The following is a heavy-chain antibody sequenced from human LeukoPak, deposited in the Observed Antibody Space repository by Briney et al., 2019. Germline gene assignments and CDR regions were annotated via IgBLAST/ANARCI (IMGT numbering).Heavy chain of an antibody. D-gene: IGHD5-12*01. CDR1: GYTFNGYH. CDR2: INPNSGGT. CDR3: ARDRRGYSGYDMN. J-gene: IGHJ4*02. V-gene: IGHV1-2*06. Sequence: ASVKVSCKASGYTFNGYHMQWVRQAPAQGLEWMGRINPNSGGTDSAQKFQGRVTMTIDTSINTAYMELSSLTSDDTAVYYCARDRRGYSGYDMNWGQGTLVTVSS.